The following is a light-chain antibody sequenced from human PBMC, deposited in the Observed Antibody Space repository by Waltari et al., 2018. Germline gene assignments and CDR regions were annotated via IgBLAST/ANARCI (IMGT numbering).Light chain of an antibody. J-gene: IGLJ3*02. CDR2: SDH. CDR3: SSYAGSNLWV. CDR1: SSNIGSKY. Sequence: QSVLTQAPSASGTPGQRVTVSCSGSSSNIGSKYVYWFQHLPGTAPKLLMYSDHQRPSGVPDRFSGSKSGNTASLTVSGLQADDEADYYCSSYAGSNLWVLGGGTKLTVL. V-gene: IGLV1-47*02.